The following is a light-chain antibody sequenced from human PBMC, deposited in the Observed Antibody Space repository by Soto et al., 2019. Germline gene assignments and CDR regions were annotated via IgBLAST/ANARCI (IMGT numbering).Light chain of an antibody. CDR1: QSLTTSF. CDR3: QQYGTSEII. J-gene: IGKJ5*01. Sequence: LRQSLRTLSLSPGERATLSCRASQSLTTSFIAWYQQRPGQAPRLLIYATSSRASGIPDRFSGSGSGTDFTLTISRLETEDFAVFYCQQYGTSEIIFGQGTRLEIK. V-gene: IGKV3-20*01. CDR2: ATS.